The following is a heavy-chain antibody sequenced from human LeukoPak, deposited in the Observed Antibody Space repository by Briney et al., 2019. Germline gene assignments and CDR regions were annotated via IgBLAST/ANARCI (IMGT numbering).Heavy chain of an antibody. Sequence: GGSLRLSCAASGFTFSSYAMSWVRQAPGKGLEWVSAISGSGGSTYYADSVKGRFTISRDNSKNTLYLQMNSLRAEDTAVYYCAKIFQSSRWFDLDYWGQGTLVTVSS. CDR3: AKIFQSSRWFDLDY. V-gene: IGHV3-23*01. CDR2: ISGSGGST. CDR1: GFTFSSYA. D-gene: IGHD6-13*01. J-gene: IGHJ4*02.